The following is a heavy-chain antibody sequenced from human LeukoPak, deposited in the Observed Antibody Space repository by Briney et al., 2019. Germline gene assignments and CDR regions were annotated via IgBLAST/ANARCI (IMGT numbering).Heavy chain of an antibody. Sequence: PGGSLRLSCEASGFTFSSYDMHWVRQVTGRGLEWVSAIDSVSNTYYPGSVKGQFTISRENAKNSVYLQMNSLRAGDTAVYYCTLSYGRGFNYYYGMDVWGQGTTVTVSS. CDR3: TLSYGRGFNYYYGMDV. CDR2: IDSVSNT. CDR1: GFTFSSYD. D-gene: IGHD5-18*01. J-gene: IGHJ6*02. V-gene: IGHV3-13*01.